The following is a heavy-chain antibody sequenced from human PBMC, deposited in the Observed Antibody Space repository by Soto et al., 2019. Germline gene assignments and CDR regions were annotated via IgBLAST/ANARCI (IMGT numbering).Heavy chain of an antibody. V-gene: IGHV4-4*07. CDR3: ARDSVSLTLFDY. Sequence: QVELQESGPRLVKPSETLYLTCTVSGGSMRGYHWSWVRQPAGKGLEWIGRVHSTGSTDYNPSVESRSTMSLDTSKKRFSLKLKSVTAADTALYFCARDSVSLTLFDYWGQGILVTVSS. D-gene: IGHD3-10*01. J-gene: IGHJ4*02. CDR1: GGSMRGYH. CDR2: VHSTGST.